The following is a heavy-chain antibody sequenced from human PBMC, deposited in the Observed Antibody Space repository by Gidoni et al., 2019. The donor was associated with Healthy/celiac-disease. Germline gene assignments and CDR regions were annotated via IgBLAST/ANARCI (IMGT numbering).Heavy chain of an antibody. D-gene: IGHD3-10*01. CDR1: GGSISSSSYY. J-gene: IGHJ6*02. CDR3: ASGYYGSGSLHWDYYYYYGMDV. Sequence: QLQLQESGPGLVKPSETLSLTCTVSGGSISSSSYYWGGTRQPPGKGLEWFGSIYYSGSTYYNPSLKSRVTISVDTSKNQFSLKLSSVTAADTAVYYCASGYYGSGSLHWDYYYYYGMDVWGQGTTVTVSS. V-gene: IGHV4-39*01. CDR2: IYYSGST.